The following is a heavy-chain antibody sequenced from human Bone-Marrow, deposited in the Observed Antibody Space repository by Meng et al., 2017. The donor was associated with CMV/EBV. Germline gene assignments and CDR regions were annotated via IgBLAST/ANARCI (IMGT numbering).Heavy chain of an antibody. CDR2: IVVGSGNT. Sequence: SVKVSCKASGFTFTSSAVQWVRQARGQRLEWIGWIVVGSGNTNYAQKFQERVTITRDMSTSTAYMELSSLRSEDTAVYYCARGEDLGPFWSGYLEVTEFDPWGQGTLVTVSS. V-gene: IGHV1-58*01. CDR1: GFTFTSSA. CDR3: ARGEDLGPFWSGYLEVTEFDP. D-gene: IGHD3-3*01. J-gene: IGHJ5*02.